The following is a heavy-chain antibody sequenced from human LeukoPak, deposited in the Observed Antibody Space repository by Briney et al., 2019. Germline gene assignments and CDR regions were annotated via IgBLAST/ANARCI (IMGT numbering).Heavy chain of an antibody. CDR2: ISGSGGST. D-gene: IGHD6-13*01. CDR3: ATRIAAGKYFDY. CDR1: GFTFSSYA. J-gene: IGHJ4*02. Sequence: GGSLRLSCAASGFTFSSYAMSWVRQAPGKGLEWVSAISGSGGSTYYADSVKGRFTISRDNSKNTLYLQMNSLRAEDTAVYYCATRIAAGKYFDYWGQGTLVTVSS. V-gene: IGHV3-23*01.